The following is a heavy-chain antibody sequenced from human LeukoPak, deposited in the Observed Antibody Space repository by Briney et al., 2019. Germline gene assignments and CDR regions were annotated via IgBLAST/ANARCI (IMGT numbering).Heavy chain of an antibody. D-gene: IGHD2/OR15-2a*01. CDR2: INHSGST. V-gene: IGHV4-34*01. CDR3: AREYYARADP. J-gene: IGHJ5*02. Sequence: SETLSLTCAVYGGSFSGYYWSWIRQPPGKGLEWIGEINHSGSTNYNPSLKSRVTISVDTSKNQFSLKLSSVTAADTAVYYCAREYYARADPWGQGTLVTVSS. CDR1: GGSFSGYY.